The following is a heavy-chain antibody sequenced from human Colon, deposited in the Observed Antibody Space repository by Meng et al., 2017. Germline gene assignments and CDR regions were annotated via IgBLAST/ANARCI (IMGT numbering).Heavy chain of an antibody. CDR2: ISSRGGTI. D-gene: IGHD3-16*01. V-gene: IGHV3-11*01. CDR1: GFIFSHYY. Sequence: QVQLVQSGAGLVKSGVSLRLSCAASGFIFSHYYITWFRQAPGKGLEWVSYISSRGGTIHYADSVRGRFTISRDNANNSVFLQMNSLRAEDTAVYYCARNLFGDYWGQGILVTVSS. J-gene: IGHJ4*02. CDR3: ARNLFGDY.